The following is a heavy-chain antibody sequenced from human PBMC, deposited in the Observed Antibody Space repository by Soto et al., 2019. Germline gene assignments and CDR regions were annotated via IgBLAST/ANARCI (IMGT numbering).Heavy chain of an antibody. J-gene: IGHJ6*02. CDR2: IDPSDSYT. CDR3: ARHSFYGSGSYSTYYLYGMDV. V-gene: IGHV5-10-1*01. Sequence: PGESLKISCKGSGNSFTSYWISWVRQMPGKGLEWMGRIDPSDSYTNYSPSFQGHVTISADKSISTAYLQWSSLKASDTAMYYCARHSFYGSGSYSTYYLYGMDVWGQGTTVTAP. CDR1: GNSFTSYW. D-gene: IGHD3-10*01.